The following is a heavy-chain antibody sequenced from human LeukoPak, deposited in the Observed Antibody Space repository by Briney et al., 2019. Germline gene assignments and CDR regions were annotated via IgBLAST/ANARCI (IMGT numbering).Heavy chain of an antibody. D-gene: IGHD6-13*01. J-gene: IGHJ5*02. CDR2: IIPIFGTA. Sequence: SVTVSCKASGGTFSSYAISWVRQAPGQGLEWMGGIIPIFGTANYAQKFQGRVTITTDESTSTAYMELSSLRSEDTAVYYCARFEPYGQQPDPWGQGTLVTVSS. V-gene: IGHV1-69*05. CDR3: ARFEPYGQQPDP. CDR1: GGTFSSYA.